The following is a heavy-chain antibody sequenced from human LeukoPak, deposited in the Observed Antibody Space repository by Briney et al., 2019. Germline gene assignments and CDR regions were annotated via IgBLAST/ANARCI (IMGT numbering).Heavy chain of an antibody. CDR2: ISSSSSYI. Sequence: GGSLRLSCAASGFTFSSYSMNWVRQAPGKGLEWVSSISSSSSYIYYADSVKGRFTISRDNAKNSLYLQMNSLRVEDTAVYYCAAANVLFDAFDIWGQGTMVTVSS. CDR3: AAANVLFDAFDI. CDR1: GFTFSSYS. V-gene: IGHV3-21*01. J-gene: IGHJ3*02. D-gene: IGHD2-21*01.